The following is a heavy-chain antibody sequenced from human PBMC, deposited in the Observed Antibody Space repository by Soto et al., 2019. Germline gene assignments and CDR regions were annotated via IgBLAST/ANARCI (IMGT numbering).Heavy chain of an antibody. V-gene: IGHV3-33*01. D-gene: IGHD6-13*01. CDR2: TWYDGSNK. CDR3: ARDYLFYSSRSYYGMDV. J-gene: IGHJ6*02. Sequence: QVQLVESGGGVVQPGRSLRLSCAASGFTFSSYGMHWVRQAPGKGLEWVAVTWYDGSNKYYADSVKGRFTISRDNSKNTLCLQMTSLRAEDTAVYYCARDYLFYSSRSYYGMDVWGQGTTVTVSS. CDR1: GFTFSSYG.